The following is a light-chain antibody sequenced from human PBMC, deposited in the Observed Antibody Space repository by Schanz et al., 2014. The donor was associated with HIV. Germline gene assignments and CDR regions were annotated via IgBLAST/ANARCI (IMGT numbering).Light chain of an antibody. V-gene: IGLV1-40*01. CDR3: QSYDSSLTTWV. Sequence: QSVLTQPPSASGTPGQRVTISCSGSSSNIGSNTVNWYQQLPGTAPKLLIYANTNRPSGVPDRFSGSKSGTSASLVITGLQAEDEADYYCQSYDSSLTTWVFGGGTKLTVL. CDR1: SSNIGSNT. J-gene: IGLJ3*02. CDR2: ANT.